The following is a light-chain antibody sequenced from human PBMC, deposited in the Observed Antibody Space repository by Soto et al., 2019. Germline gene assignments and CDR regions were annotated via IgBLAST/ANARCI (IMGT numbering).Light chain of an antibody. CDR1: QSVSNN. J-gene: IGKJ3*01. CDR2: GAS. CDR3: QQYDNRPPFT. V-gene: IGKV3-15*01. Sequence: EVAMTQCPATLSVSPGERAILSCRTSQSVSNNLAWYQQKPGLAPRLLIYGASTRATGIPARFSGSGSGTEFTLTISSLQSEDFAVYYCQQYDNRPPFTFGPGTRVDIK.